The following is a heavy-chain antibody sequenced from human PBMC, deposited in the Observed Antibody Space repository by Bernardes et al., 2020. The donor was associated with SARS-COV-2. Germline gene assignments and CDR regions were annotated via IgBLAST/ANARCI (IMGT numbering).Heavy chain of an antibody. CDR2: FDWDDDK. Sequence: SGPTLVQPTQTLTLTCPFSGFPLSTSGRCVSWIRLPPVKALEWLARFDWDDDKYYSTSLKTRHTISKDTSKNQVVLTMTNMDPVDTATYYCARVKLGIAEDYWGQGTLVTVAS. CDR1: GFPLSTSGRC. D-gene: IGHD7-27*01. V-gene: IGHV2-70*11. CDR3: ARVKLGIAEDY. J-gene: IGHJ4*02.